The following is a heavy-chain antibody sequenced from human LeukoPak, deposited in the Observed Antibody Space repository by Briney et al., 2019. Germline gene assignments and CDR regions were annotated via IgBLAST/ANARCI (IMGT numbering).Heavy chain of an antibody. J-gene: IGHJ4*02. D-gene: IGHD3-10*01. V-gene: IGHV3-21*01. CDR2: ISSSSTYI. CDR1: GFTFSNYG. Sequence: PGGSLRLSCAASGFTFSNYGMNWVRQAPGKGLEWVSLISSSSTYIKYADTVKGRVTISRDNSKNSLFLQTNSLRAEDTAVYYCARDKRAQGDLDWWGQGTLVTVSS. CDR3: ARDKRAQGDLDW.